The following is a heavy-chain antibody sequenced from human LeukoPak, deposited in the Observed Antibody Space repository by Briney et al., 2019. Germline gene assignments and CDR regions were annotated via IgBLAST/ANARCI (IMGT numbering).Heavy chain of an antibody. Sequence: ASVKVSCKASGYTFTSYDINWVRQATGQGLEWMGWMNPNSGNTGYAQKFQGRVTITRNTSISTAYMELSSLRSEDTAVYYCARERVTIFGVGHMDVWGKGTTVTVSS. CDR3: ARERVTIFGVGHMDV. D-gene: IGHD3-3*01. J-gene: IGHJ6*03. CDR1: GYTFTSYD. V-gene: IGHV1-8*03. CDR2: MNPNSGNT.